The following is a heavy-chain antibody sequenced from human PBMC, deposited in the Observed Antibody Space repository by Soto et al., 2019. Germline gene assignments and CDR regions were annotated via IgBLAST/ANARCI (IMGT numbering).Heavy chain of an antibody. CDR2: ISSNGVGT. V-gene: IGHV3-64*01. J-gene: IGHJ6*03. D-gene: IGHD6-6*01. CDR1: GFSIAGYA. Sequence: GRSLRLYCAASGFSIAGYAMNWDRQTPGKGLEYVSGISSNGVGTYYANSVQGRFTISRDNSKNTVYLQMGSLRPEDMAVYYCARRARPDFYYMDVWGKGTTVTVSS. CDR3: ARRARPDFYYMDV.